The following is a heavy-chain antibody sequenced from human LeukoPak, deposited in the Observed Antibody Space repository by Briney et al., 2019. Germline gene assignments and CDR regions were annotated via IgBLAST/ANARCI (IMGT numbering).Heavy chain of an antibody. D-gene: IGHD4-23*01. CDR3: VRQGGGDNCR. CDR1: GFTFSSYS. J-gene: IGHJ4*01. CDR2: MYPWGSA. Sequence: GGSLRLSCAASGFTFSSYSMNWVRQAPGKGLEWVSIMYPWGSAFYTDSVKGRFTVTRDESKNMMFLQMNTLRPDDTAMYYCVRQGGGDNCRWGQGALVTVSS. V-gene: IGHV3-66*02.